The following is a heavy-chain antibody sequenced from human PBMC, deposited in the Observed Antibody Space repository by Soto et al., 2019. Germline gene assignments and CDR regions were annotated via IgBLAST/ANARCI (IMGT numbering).Heavy chain of an antibody. CDR3: VRDHSGLKDFDY. V-gene: IGHV3-48*01. D-gene: IGHD3-10*01. J-gene: IGHJ4*02. Sequence: GGPLSPSLPPSGFPLSIFARVWFPQAPGKGLEWVSYINMDGGSTHYAESVRGRFTISRDNARNSLSLQMDSLRVEDTAVYYCVRDHSGLKDFDYWGQGILVTVSS. CDR2: INMDGGST. CDR1: GFPLSIFA.